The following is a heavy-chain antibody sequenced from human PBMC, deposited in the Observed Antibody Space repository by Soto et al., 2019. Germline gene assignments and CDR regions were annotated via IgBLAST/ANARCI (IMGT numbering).Heavy chain of an antibody. CDR3: ARADIYCGDYLTYWFDP. CDR2: INAGNGNT. J-gene: IGHJ5*02. Sequence: QVQLVQSGAEVKKPGASVKVSCKASGYTFTSYAMHWVRQAPGQRLEWMGWINAGNGNTKYSQKFQARVIITRDTTASTAYLELSSLRSEDTAVYYCARADIYCGDYLTYWFDPWGQGTLVTVSS. V-gene: IGHV1-3*01. D-gene: IGHD4-17*01. CDR1: GYTFTSYA.